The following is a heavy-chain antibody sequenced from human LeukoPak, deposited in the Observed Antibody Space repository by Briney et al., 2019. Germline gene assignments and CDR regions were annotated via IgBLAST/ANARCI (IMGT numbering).Heavy chain of an antibody. V-gene: IGHV4-4*02. CDR3: ARHLLGSGYYPDY. CDR1: GGSISSSNW. J-gene: IGHJ4*02. Sequence: PSETLSLTCAVSGGSISSSNWWSWVRQPPGKGLEWIGEIYHSGSTNYNPSLKSRVTISVDTSKNQFSLKLTSVTATDTAVYYCARHLLGSGYYPDYWGQGTLVTVSS. CDR2: IYHSGST. D-gene: IGHD3-22*01.